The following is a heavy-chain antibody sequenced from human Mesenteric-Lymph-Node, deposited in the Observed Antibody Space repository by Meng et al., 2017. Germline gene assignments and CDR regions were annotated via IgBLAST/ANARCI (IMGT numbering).Heavy chain of an antibody. CDR1: GGSISSSSYY. J-gene: IGHJ4*02. CDR3: ARADKVRFDY. Sequence: QLQLQERGPGLVKPSATLSLTCTVSGGSISSSSYYWAWIRQPPGEGLEWIGEIYHSGSTNYNPSLKSRVSISVDKSKNQFSLKLSSVTAADTAVYYCARADKVRFDYWGQGTLVTVSS. V-gene: IGHV4-39*07. CDR2: IYHSGST.